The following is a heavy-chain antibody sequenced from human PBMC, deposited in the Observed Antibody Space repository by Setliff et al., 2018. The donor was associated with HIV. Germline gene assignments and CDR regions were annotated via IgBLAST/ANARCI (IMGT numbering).Heavy chain of an antibody. Sequence: GGSLRLSCAASGFTFSSYSMNWVRQAPGKGLEWVSSISSSSSYIYYADSVKGRFTISRDNAKNSLYLQMNSLRAEDTAVYYCARDGAYYYDSSGHYRYYFDYWGQGTLVTVSS. CDR3: ARDGAYYYDSSGHYRYYFDY. V-gene: IGHV3-21*01. J-gene: IGHJ4*02. CDR1: GFTFSSYS. CDR2: ISSSSSYI. D-gene: IGHD3-22*01.